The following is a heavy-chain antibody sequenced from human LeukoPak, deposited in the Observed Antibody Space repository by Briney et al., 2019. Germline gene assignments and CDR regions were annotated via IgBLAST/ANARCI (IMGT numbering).Heavy chain of an antibody. V-gene: IGHV3-11*04. CDR3: ARTGNYYDSSGYYTYFDY. D-gene: IGHD3-22*01. CDR1: GFTFSDYY. CDR2: ISSSGSTI. Sequence: KPGGSLRLSCAASGFTFSDYYVSWIRQAPGKGLEWVSYISSSGSTIYYADSVKGRFTISRDNAKNSLYLQMNSLRAEDTAVYYCARTGNYYDSSGYYTYFDYWGQGTLVTVSS. J-gene: IGHJ4*02.